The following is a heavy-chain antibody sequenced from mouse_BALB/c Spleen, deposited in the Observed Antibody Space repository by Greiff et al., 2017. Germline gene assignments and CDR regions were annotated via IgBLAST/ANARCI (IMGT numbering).Heavy chain of an antibody. J-gene: IGHJ2*01. Sequence: EVKLVESGGGLVQPGGSRKLSCAASGFTFSDYGMAWVRQAPGKGPEWVAFISNLAYSIYYADTVTGRFTISRENAKNTLYLEMSSLRSEDTAMYYCAREGDYDRNYFDYWGQGTTLTVSS. CDR1: GFTFSDYG. V-gene: IGHV5-15*02. CDR3: AREGDYDRNYFDY. D-gene: IGHD2-4*01. CDR2: ISNLAYSI.